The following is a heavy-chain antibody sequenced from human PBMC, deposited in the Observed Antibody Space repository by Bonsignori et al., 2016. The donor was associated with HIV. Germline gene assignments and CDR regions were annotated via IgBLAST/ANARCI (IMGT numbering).Heavy chain of an antibody. CDR3: ARGARYCSSGICYYHTGWFDP. Sequence: WIRQPPGKGLEWVANIKQDGSEKYYVDSVKGRFTISRDNAKNLLYLQMNSLRAEDTAVYYCARGARYCSSGICYYHTGWFDPWGQGTLVTSPQ. CDR2: IKQDGSEK. V-gene: IGHV3-7*03. J-gene: IGHJ5*02. D-gene: IGHD2-8*01.